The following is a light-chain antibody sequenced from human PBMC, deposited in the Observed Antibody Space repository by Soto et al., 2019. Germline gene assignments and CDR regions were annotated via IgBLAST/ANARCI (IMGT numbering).Light chain of an antibody. J-gene: IGLJ2*01. V-gene: IGLV2-8*01. CDR2: EVN. CDR3: ATWDGSLPGEV. CDR1: SSDVGGYNS. Sequence: QSALTQPPSASGSPGQSVTISCTGTSSDVGGYNSVSWYQQHPGKAPKLMIYEVNKRPSGVPDRFSGSKSGNTASLTVSGLQAEDEADYYCATWDGSLPGEVFGGGTKLTVL.